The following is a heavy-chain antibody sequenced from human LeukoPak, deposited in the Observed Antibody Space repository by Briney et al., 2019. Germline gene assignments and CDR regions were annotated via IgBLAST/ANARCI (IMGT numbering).Heavy chain of an antibody. V-gene: IGHV1-46*01. CDR2: INPSGGST. CDR1: GYTFTSYY. D-gene: IGHD4-17*01. J-gene: IGHJ4*02. Sequence: GASVKVSCKASGYTFTSYYMHWVRQAPGQGLEWMGIINPSGGSTSYAQKFQGRVTMARDMSTSTVYMELSSLRSEDTAVYYCARDDYGDYRLGYWGQGTLVTVSS. CDR3: ARDDYGDYRLGY.